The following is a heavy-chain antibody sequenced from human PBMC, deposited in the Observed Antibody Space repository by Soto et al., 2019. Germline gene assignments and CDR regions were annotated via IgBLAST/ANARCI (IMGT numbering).Heavy chain of an antibody. V-gene: IGHV3-9*01. J-gene: IGHJ6*02. CDR2: ISWNSGSI. CDR1: GFTFDDYA. D-gene: IGHD1-26*01. Sequence: EVQLVESGGGLVQPGRSLRLSCAASGFTFDDYAMHWVRQAPGKGLEWVSGISWNSGSIGYADSVKGRFTISRDNAKNSLYRQMNSRRAEDTAVYYCAKDIGSRWDDYYYYGMDVWGQGTTVTVSS. CDR3: AKDIGSRWDDYYYYGMDV.